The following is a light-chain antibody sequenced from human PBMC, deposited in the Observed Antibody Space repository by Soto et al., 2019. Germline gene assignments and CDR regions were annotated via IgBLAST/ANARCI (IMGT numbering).Light chain of an antibody. CDR3: QQPSNSPWT. CDR2: AIS. V-gene: IGKV3D-20*02. CDR1: QSVTSNY. Sequence: EIVLTQSPGTLSLSPGESAALSCRASQSVTSNYLVWYRQKPGQAPRLLIYAISSRAAGIPDRFYGSGSGTDFTLTITRLVPEDFAVYYCQQPSNSPWTFGQGTKVEV. J-gene: IGKJ1*01.